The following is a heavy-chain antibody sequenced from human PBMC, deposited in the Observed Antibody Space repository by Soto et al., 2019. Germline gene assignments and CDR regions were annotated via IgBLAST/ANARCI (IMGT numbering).Heavy chain of an antibody. CDR3: GFESTAMVEYYFDY. CDR1: GFTFSSYA. CDR2: ISGSGGST. V-gene: IGHV3-23*01. D-gene: IGHD5-18*01. Sequence: EVQLLESGGGLVQPGGSLRLSCAASGFTFSSYAMSWVRQAPGKGLEWVSAISGSGGSTYYADSVKGRFTISRDNSKNTLYMQMNSLRAEDTAVYYCGFESTAMVEYYFDYWGQGTLVTVSS. J-gene: IGHJ4*02.